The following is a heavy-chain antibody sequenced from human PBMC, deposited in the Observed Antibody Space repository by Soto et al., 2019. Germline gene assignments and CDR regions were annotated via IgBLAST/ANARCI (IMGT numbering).Heavy chain of an antibody. V-gene: IGHV3-74*02. CDR3: ARTGYYYDTRGYDFDY. J-gene: IGHJ4*02. Sequence: EVQLVESGGGLVQPGGSQRLSCEASGFTFSNYDMHWVRQAPGKGLMWVSRINTDGSSTTYADSVKGRFAISRDNSKNTLYLQMNSLRADDTAVYYCARTGYYYDTRGYDFDYWGQGILVTVSS. D-gene: IGHD3-22*01. CDR1: GFTFSNYD. CDR2: INTDGSST.